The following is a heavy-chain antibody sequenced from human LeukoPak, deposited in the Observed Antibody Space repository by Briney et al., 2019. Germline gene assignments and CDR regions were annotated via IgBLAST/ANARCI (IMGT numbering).Heavy chain of an antibody. CDR1: GYTFTSNV. CDR2: ITTYNGDT. D-gene: IGHD1-26*01. Sequence: ASMNVSCKASGYTFTSNVITWVRQAPGQGLEWMGYITTYNGDTNYAQKFQGRVTMATDTSTSTAYMELRSLRSDDTAMYYCARGRYSGSYTLFDYWGQGILVTVSS. V-gene: IGHV1-18*01. J-gene: IGHJ4*02. CDR3: ARGRYSGSYTLFDY.